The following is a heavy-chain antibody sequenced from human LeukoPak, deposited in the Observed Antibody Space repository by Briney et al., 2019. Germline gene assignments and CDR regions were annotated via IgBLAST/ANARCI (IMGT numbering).Heavy chain of an antibody. CDR3: ANRGF. CDR1: GFTVSTDF. CDR2: IQSGDRT. V-gene: IGHV3-53*01. Sequence: PGGSLRLSCAASGFTVSTDFMKWVRQAQGKGLEWVSMIQSGDRTYYAASVEGRFTISRDTSKNTLYLQMNSLRAEDTAVYYCANRGFWGQGTLVTVSS. J-gene: IGHJ4*02.